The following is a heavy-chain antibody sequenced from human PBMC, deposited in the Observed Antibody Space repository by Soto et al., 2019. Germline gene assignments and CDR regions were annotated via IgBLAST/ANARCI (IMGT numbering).Heavy chain of an antibody. V-gene: IGHV5-51*01. J-gene: IGHJ6*02. CDR2: IHPGDSDT. D-gene: IGHD6-13*01. CDR1: GYTFGSYY. Sequence: GESLKISCKDSGYTFGSYYIAWVRQMPGKGLKWMGIIHPGDSDTRHSPSFQGQVTISADRSINTAFLHLRSLEASDTATYFCARQGFSKHYFYAADVWGQGTTVTVSS. CDR3: ARQGFSKHYFYAADV.